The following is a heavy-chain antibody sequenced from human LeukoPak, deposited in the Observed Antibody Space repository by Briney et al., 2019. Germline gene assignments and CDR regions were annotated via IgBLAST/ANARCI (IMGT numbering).Heavy chain of an antibody. Sequence: ASVKVSCKASGGTFSSYAISWVRQAPGQGLEWMGGIIPIFGTANYAQKFQGRVTITTDESTSTAYMELSRLRSEDTAVYYCAVTGTKSGFDYWGQGTLVTVSS. CDR2: IIPIFGTA. J-gene: IGHJ4*02. D-gene: IGHD1-7*01. CDR3: AVTGTKSGFDY. CDR1: GGTFSSYA. V-gene: IGHV1-69*05.